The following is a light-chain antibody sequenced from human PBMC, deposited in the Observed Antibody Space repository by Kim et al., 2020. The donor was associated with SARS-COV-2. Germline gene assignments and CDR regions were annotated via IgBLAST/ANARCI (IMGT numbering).Light chain of an antibody. Sequence: QSVLTQPASVSGSPGQSITISCTGTSSDVGAYNFVSWYQQHPGKVPKLIIYDVNKRPSGFSSRFSGSKSGNSASLTISGLQAEDEADYYCASFASTSPVVFGGGTQLTVL. CDR2: DVN. V-gene: IGLV2-14*03. CDR3: ASFASTSPVV. J-gene: IGLJ3*02. CDR1: SSDVGAYNF.